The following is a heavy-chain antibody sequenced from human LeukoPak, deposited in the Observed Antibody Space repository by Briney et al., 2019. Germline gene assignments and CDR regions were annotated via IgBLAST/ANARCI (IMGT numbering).Heavy chain of an antibody. CDR3: ARQGYYGSGAAFDI. Sequence: SETLSLTCTVSGGSISSSSYYWGWIRQPPGKGLEWIGSFYYSGNTYYNPSLKSRVTISVDTSKNQFSLKLSSVTAADTAVYYCARQGYYGSGAAFDIWGQGTMVTVSS. CDR1: GGSISSSSYY. CDR2: FYYSGNT. J-gene: IGHJ3*02. V-gene: IGHV4-39*01. D-gene: IGHD3-10*01.